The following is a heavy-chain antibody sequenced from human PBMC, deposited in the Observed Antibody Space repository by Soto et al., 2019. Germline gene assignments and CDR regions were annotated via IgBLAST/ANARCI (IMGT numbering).Heavy chain of an antibody. J-gene: IGHJ6*02. D-gene: IGHD3-22*01. CDR1: GFTFSSYS. Sequence: GGSLRLSCAASGFTFSSYSMNWVRQAPGKGLEWASSISSSSSYIYYADSVKGRFTISRDNAKNSLYLQMNSLRAEDTAVYYCARDLVTMIVVVITAVTDYGMDVWGQGTTVTVSS. V-gene: IGHV3-21*01. CDR2: ISSSSSYI. CDR3: ARDLVTMIVVVITAVTDYGMDV.